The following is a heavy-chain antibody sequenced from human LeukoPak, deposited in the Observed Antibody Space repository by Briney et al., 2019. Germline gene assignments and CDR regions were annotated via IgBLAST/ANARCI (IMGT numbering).Heavy chain of an antibody. V-gene: IGHV1-18*01. CDR3: ARTYSYGYDVDAFDI. CDR1: GYTFTSYG. J-gene: IGHJ3*02. CDR2: ISAYNGNT. Sequence: ASVKVSCKASGYTFTSYGISWVRQAPGQGLEWMGWISAYNGNTNYAQKLQGRVTMTTDTSTSTAYMELRSLRSDDTAVYYCARTYSYGYDVDAFDIWGQGTMVTVSS. D-gene: IGHD5-18*01.